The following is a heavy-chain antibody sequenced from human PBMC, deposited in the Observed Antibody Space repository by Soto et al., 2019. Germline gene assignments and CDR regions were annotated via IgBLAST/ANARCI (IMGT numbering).Heavy chain of an antibody. CDR3: AKDRGGYFDC. J-gene: IGHJ4*02. CDR1: GFTFSSYG. Sequence: QVQLVESGGGVVQPGRSLRLSCAASGFTFSSYGMHWVRQAPGKGLEWVAVISYDGSNKYYADSVKGRFTISRDNSKNTRYLQMNSLRAEEPGGYYCAKDRGGYFDCWGQGTLVTVSS. V-gene: IGHV3-30*18. D-gene: IGHD3-10*01. CDR2: ISYDGSNK.